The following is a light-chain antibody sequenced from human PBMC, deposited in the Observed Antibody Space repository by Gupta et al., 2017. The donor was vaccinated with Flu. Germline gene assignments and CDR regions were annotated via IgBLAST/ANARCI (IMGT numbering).Light chain of an antibody. Sequence: QSALHQPASVSGSPGNSITIYCTGTSSDVGNSDYVSWYQQDPGKAPKLLIYDVSNRPSGVSSRFSGSKSGNTASLTISGLQAEDETDYYCSSYTSTTTFYVFGTGTKVTVL. J-gene: IGLJ1*01. V-gene: IGLV2-14*01. CDR2: DVS. CDR3: SSYTSTTTFYV. CDR1: SSDVGNSDY.